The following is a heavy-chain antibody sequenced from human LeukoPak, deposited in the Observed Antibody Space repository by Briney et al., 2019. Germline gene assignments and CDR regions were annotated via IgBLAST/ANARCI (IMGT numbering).Heavy chain of an antibody. D-gene: IGHD1-26*01. CDR1: GFTFSSYA. J-gene: IGHJ4*02. CDR2: IWYDGSNK. V-gene: IGHV3-33*08. CDR3: ARGSYYRYYFDY. Sequence: PGGSLRLSCAASGFTFSSYAMSWVRQAPGKGLEWVAVIWYDGSNKYYADSVKGRFTISRDNSKNTLYLQMNSLRAEDTAVYYCARGSYYRYYFDYWGQGTLVTVSS.